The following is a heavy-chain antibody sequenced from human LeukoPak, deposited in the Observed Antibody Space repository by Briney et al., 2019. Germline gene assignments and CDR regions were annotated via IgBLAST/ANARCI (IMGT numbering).Heavy chain of an antibody. CDR3: AKAGSQWLGHNWFDP. D-gene: IGHD6-19*01. Sequence: GGSLRLSCAASGFTFSSYSMNWVRQAPGKGLEWVSYISSSSSTIYYADSVKGRFTISRDNSKNALYLQMNSLRAEDTAVYYCAKAGSQWLGHNWFDPWGQGALVTVSS. CDR1: GFTFSSYS. V-gene: IGHV3-48*01. J-gene: IGHJ5*02. CDR2: ISSSSSTI.